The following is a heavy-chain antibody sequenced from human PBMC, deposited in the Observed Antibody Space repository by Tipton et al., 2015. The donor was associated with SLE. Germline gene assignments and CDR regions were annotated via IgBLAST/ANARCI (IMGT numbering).Heavy chain of an antibody. J-gene: IGHJ5*02. CDR2: INPKSGDT. D-gene: IGHD2-15*01. V-gene: IGHV1-2*02. CDR1: GYTLSGFY. Sequence: QVQLVQSGAEVKKPGASVKVSCKASGYTLSGFYLHWVRQVPGQGLEWMGWINPKSGDTKYAQKFRGRVTMTRDTSISTAYMELSRLRFDDTAVYYCARESSLMVVAARGWLDPWGQGTLVTVSS. CDR3: ARESSLMVVAARGWLDP.